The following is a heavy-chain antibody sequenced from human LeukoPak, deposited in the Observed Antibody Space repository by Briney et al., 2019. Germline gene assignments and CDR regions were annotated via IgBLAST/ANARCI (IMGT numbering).Heavy chain of an antibody. Sequence: PGGSLRPSCAASGFTFSSYAMSWVRQAPGKGLEWVSAISGSGGSTYCADSVKGRFTISRDNSKNTLYLQMNSLRAEDTAVYYCAKDASYSSGWDLFDYWGQGTLVTVSS. V-gene: IGHV3-23*01. D-gene: IGHD6-19*01. CDR1: GFTFSSYA. CDR3: AKDASYSSGWDLFDY. CDR2: ISGSGGST. J-gene: IGHJ4*02.